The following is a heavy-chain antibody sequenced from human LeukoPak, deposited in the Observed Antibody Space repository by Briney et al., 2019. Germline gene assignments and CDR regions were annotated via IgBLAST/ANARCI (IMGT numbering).Heavy chain of an antibody. CDR1: GFTFSSYA. D-gene: IGHD2-2*03. CDR3: AKDGYSSSWYYFDF. V-gene: IGHV3-23*01. Sequence: GGSLRLSCAASGFTFSSYATSWVRQAPGKGLEWVSGIRDSGDKTYYAASVKGRFTISRDNSKNTLYLQMNSLRAEDTAIYFCAKDGYSSSWYYFDFWGQGTLVTVSS. J-gene: IGHJ4*02. CDR2: IRDSGDKT.